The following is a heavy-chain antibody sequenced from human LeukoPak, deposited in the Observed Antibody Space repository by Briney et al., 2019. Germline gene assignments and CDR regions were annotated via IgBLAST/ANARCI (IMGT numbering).Heavy chain of an antibody. D-gene: IGHD3-22*01. J-gene: IGHJ3*02. CDR3: AHSPPPYYYDSSGYYHDAFDI. Sequence: SGPTLVNPTQTLTLTCTFSGFSLSTSGVGVGWIRQPPGKALEWLALIYWDDDKRYSPSLKSRLTITKDTSKNQVVLTMTNMDPVDTATYYCAHSPPPYYYDSSGYYHDAFDIWGQGTMVTVSS. CDR1: GFSLSTSGVG. V-gene: IGHV2-5*02. CDR2: IYWDDDK.